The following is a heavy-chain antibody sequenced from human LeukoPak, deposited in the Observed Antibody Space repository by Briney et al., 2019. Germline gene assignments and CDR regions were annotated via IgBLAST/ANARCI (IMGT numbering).Heavy chain of an antibody. J-gene: IGHJ4*02. CDR1: GGSISSYY. CDR2: IYYSGST. Sequence: PSETLSLTCTVSGGSISSYYWSWIRQPPGKGLEWIGYIYYSGSTNYNPSLKSRVTISVDTSKNQFSLKLSSVTAADTAVYYCASMGYSNYDYWGQGTLVTVSS. V-gene: IGHV4-59*08. D-gene: IGHD4-4*01. CDR3: ASMGYSNYDY.